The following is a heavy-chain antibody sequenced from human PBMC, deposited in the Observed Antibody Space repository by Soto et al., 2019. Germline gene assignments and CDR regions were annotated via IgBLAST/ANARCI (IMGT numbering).Heavy chain of an antibody. Sequence: EVQLLESGGGLVQPGGSLRLSCAASEFSFSSYALNWVRQAPGKGLEWVSAISATGTTTYYADSVKGLFTISRDHSKRTLFLQMDSLSPEDTGVYYCATYSSPLDYWGQGTLVTVSS. CDR2: ISATGTTT. CDR1: EFSFSSYA. D-gene: IGHD6-13*01. CDR3: ATYSSPLDY. J-gene: IGHJ4*02. V-gene: IGHV3-23*01.